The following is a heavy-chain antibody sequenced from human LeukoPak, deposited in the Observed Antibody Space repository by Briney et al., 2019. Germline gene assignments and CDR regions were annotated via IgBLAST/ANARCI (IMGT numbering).Heavy chain of an antibody. CDR3: ARGPPAKPGTGYYYGMDV. D-gene: IGHD2-2*01. J-gene: IGHJ6*02. CDR1: GGSISSGGYY. CDR2: IYCSGST. Sequence: SETLSLTCTVSGGSISSGGYYWSWIRQHPGKGLEWIGYIYCSGSTNYNPSLKSRVTISVDTSKNQFFLKLSSVTAADTAVYYCARGPPAKPGTGYYYGMDVWGQGTTVTVSS. V-gene: IGHV4-61*08.